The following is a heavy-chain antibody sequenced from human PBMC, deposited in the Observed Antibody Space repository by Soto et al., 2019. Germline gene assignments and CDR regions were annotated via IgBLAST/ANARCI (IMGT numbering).Heavy chain of an antibody. V-gene: IGHV1-18*01. CDR3: ARDGPIPAAGNNWFDP. Sequence: QVQLVQSGAEVKKPGASVKVSCKASGYTFTSYGISWVRQAPGQGLEWLGWISAYNGNTNYAQKFQGRVTMTTDTSTNTAYMELRSLRPEDTAVYYCARDGPIPAAGNNWFDPWGQGTLVTVSS. CDR1: GYTFTSYG. D-gene: IGHD6-13*01. J-gene: IGHJ5*02. CDR2: ISAYNGNT.